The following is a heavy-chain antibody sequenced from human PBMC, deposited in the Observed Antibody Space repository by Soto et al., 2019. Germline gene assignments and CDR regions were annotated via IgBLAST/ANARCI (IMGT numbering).Heavy chain of an antibody. D-gene: IGHD5-18*01. CDR2: ISGSGGST. CDR1: GFTFSSYA. V-gene: IGHV3-23*01. Sequence: GGSLRLSCAASGFTFSSYAMSWVRQAPGKGLEWVSAISGSGGSTYYADSVKGRFTISRDNSKNTLYLQMNSLRAEDTAVYYCTFERGYSYGPYDYWGQGTLVTVSS. J-gene: IGHJ4*02. CDR3: TFERGYSYGPYDY.